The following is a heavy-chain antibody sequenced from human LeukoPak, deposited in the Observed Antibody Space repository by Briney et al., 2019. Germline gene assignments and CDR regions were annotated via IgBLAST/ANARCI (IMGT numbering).Heavy chain of an antibody. D-gene: IGHD4-23*01. V-gene: IGHV4-31*03. J-gene: IGHJ4*02. CDR2: ISYSGST. CDR3: ARPHGGNSRLDY. Sequence: SETLSLTCTVSGGSISGGGYYWSWVRQHPGKGLEWIGHISYSGSTYYNPSLESRVVMSIDVSQNQFSLMVSSLTAADTAVYYCARPHGGNSRLDYWGQGTLVTVSS. CDR1: GGSISGGGYY.